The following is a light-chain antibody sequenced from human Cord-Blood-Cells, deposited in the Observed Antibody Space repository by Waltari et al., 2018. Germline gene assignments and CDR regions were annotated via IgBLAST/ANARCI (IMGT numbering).Light chain of an antibody. CDR1: GSNVGSYNL. CDR3: CSYAGSSTFV. CDR2: EGS. V-gene: IGLV2-23*03. J-gene: IGLJ2*01. Sequence: QSALAQPAAVAGSPGQSITISGAGTGSNVGSYNLVSWYQQHPGKSPKLMIYEGSKRSSGVSNRFSGSKSGKTDSLTISGLQAEAEADYSCCSYAGSSTFVFGGGTKLTVL.